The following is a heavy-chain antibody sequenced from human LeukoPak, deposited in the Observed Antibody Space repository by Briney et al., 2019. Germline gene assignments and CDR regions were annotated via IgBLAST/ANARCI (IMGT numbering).Heavy chain of an antibody. CDR1: GYRFTTYG. CDR2: INVYSGST. Sequence: ASVKVSCKASGYRFTTYGISWVRQAPGQGLEWMAWINVYSGSTEYKADLQGRLTVATETSTTTAYMELRSLRSDDTAVYYCAFGECSSTSCYPRRDYWGHGTLVTASS. CDR3: AFGECSSTSCYPRRDY. V-gene: IGHV1-18*01. J-gene: IGHJ4*01. D-gene: IGHD2-2*01.